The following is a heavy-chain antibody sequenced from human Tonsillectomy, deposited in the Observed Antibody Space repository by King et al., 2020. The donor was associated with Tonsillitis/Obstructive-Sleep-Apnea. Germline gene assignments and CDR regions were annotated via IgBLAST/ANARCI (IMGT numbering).Heavy chain of an antibody. V-gene: IGHV4-34*01. CDR2: SNHSGST. CDR3: ASRPIAAAGPDNWFDP. D-gene: IGHD6-13*01. CDR1: GGSFSGYY. Sequence: VQLQQWGAGLLKPSETLSLTCAVYGGSFSGYYWSWIRQPPGKGLEWIGESNHSGSTNYNPSLKSRVTISVDTSKNQFSLKLSSVTAADTAVYYCASRPIAAAGPDNWFDPWGQGTLVTVSS. J-gene: IGHJ5*02.